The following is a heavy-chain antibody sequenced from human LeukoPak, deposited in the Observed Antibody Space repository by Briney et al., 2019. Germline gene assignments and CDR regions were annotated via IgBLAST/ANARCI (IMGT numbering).Heavy chain of an antibody. CDR3: ARDSHNYYDILTGYNWFDP. J-gene: IGHJ5*02. CDR2: INHSGST. V-gene: IGHV4-34*01. D-gene: IGHD3-9*01. CDR1: GGSFSGYY. Sequence: SETLSLTCAVYGGSFSGYYWSWIRQPPGKGLEWIGEINHSGSTNYNPSLKSRVTISIDTSKNQFSLKMNSVTAADTAIYYCARDSHNYYDILTGYNWFDPWGQGTLVSVSS.